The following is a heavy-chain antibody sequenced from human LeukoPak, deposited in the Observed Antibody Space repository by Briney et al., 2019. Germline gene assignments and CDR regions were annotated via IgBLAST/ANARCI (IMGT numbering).Heavy chain of an antibody. CDR3: ARGYGDHIYFDY. Sequence: GESLKISCKGSGYNFTTSWIGWVRQMPGKGLEWMGIIYPDDSHIAYSPSFEGQVIISADKSISTAYLQWSSLKASDTAIYYCARGYGDHIYFDYWGQGTLVTVSS. CDR1: GYNFTTSW. CDR2: IYPDDSHI. J-gene: IGHJ4*02. D-gene: IGHD4-17*01. V-gene: IGHV5-51*01.